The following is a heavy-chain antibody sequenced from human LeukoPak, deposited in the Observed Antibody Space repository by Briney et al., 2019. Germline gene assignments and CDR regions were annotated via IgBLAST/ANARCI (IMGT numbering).Heavy chain of an antibody. J-gene: IGHJ4*02. V-gene: IGHV3-21*01. CDR1: EFTFSSYS. D-gene: IGHD3-22*01. CDR2: ISSSSSYI. Sequence: GGSLRLSCAASEFTFSSYSMNWVRQAPGKGLGWVSSISSSSSYIYYADSAKGRLTISRDNAKNSLYLQMNSLRAEDTAVYYCARETYYYESSSYYHYYFDYWGQGTLVTVSS. CDR3: ARETYYYESSSYYHYYFDY.